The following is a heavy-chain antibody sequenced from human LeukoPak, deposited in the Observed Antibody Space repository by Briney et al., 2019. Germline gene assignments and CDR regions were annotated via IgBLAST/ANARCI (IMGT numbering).Heavy chain of an antibody. CDR2: INPSGGST. J-gene: IGHJ4*02. CDR1: GYTFTSYY. D-gene: IGHD6-19*01. CDR3: AGDLSGYSSGWEVGDSSYFDY. Sequence: ASVKVSCKASGYTFTSYYMHWVRQAPGQGLEWMGIINPSGGSTSYAQKFQGRVTMTRDTSTSTVYMELSSLRSEDTAVYYCAGDLSGYSSGWEVGDSSYFDYWGQGTLVTVSS. V-gene: IGHV1-46*01.